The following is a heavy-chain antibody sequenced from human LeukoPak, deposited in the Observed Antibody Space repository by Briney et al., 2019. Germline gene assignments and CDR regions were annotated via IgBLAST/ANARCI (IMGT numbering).Heavy chain of an antibody. Sequence: PGGSLRLSCAASGVTVTDNYMSWVRQAPGKGLEWVSAIYSGGSTFYADSVKGRFTISRDNSKNTLYLQMNTLRVEDTAVYYCARGRAYHFDYWGQGTLVTVSS. CDR3: ARGRAYHFDY. V-gene: IGHV3-66*01. D-gene: IGHD3-10*01. CDR1: GVTVTDNY. J-gene: IGHJ4*02. CDR2: IYSGGST.